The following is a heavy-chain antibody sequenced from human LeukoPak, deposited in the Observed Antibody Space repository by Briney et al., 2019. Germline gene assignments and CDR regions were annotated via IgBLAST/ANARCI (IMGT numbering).Heavy chain of an antibody. D-gene: IGHD6-19*01. V-gene: IGHV5-51*01. CDR2: IYPGGSDT. J-gene: IGHJ4*02. Sequence: GESLKISCKGSGYSFTSYWIGWVRQMPGKGLEWIGIIYPGGSDTRYSPSFQGQVSISADKSISTSYLQWSSLKASDTAMYYCARHMSIAVAGTFDYWGQGTLVTVSS. CDR1: GYSFTSYW. CDR3: ARHMSIAVAGTFDY.